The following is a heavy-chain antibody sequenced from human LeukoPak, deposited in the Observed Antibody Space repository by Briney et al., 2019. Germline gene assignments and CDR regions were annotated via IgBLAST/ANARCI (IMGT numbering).Heavy chain of an antibody. CDR3: AKEKYDILTGYPGYFDY. CDR2: ISWNSGTI. J-gene: IGHJ4*02. Sequence: GGSLGLSCEASGFTFDDYAMHWVRQAPGKGLGWVSGISWNSGTIGYADSVKGRFTISRDNAKNSLYLQMNSLRAEDTALYYCAKEKYDILTGYPGYFDYWGQGTLVTVSS. CDR1: GFTFDDYA. V-gene: IGHV3-9*01. D-gene: IGHD3-9*01.